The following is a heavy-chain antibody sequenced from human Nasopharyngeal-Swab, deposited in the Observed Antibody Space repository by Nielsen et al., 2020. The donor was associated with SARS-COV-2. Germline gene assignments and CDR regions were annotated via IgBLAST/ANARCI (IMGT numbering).Heavy chain of an antibody. Sequence: GASLKISCAASGFTFSSYWMSWVRQAPGKGLEWVANIKQDGSEKYYVDSVKGRFTISRDNAKNSLYLQMNSLRAEDTAVYYCAREGGDQVRGVIIGYYYYYGMDVWGQGTTVTVSS. CDR1: GFTFSSYW. CDR2: IKQDGSEK. V-gene: IGHV3-7*01. CDR3: AREGGDQVRGVIIGYYYYYGMDV. J-gene: IGHJ6*02. D-gene: IGHD3-10*01.